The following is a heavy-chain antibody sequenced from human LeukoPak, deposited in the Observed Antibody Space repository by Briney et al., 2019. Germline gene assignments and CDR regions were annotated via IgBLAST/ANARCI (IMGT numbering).Heavy chain of an antibody. CDR2: INPSGGST. J-gene: IGHJ2*01. CDR3: ARGCGVTALYWYFDL. V-gene: IGHV1-46*01. Sequence: GASVTVSCKASGYTFTSYYMHWVRQAPGQGLEWMGIINPSGGSTSYAQKFQGRVTMTRDTSTSTVYMELSSLRSEDTAVYYCARGCGVTALYWYFDLWGRGTLVTVSS. CDR1: GYTFTSYY. D-gene: IGHD2-21*02.